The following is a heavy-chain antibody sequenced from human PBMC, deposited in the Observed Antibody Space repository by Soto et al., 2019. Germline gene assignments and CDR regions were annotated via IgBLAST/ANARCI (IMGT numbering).Heavy chain of an antibody. J-gene: IGHJ5*02. CDR3: ARDRLRPEREGFDP. D-gene: IGHD5-12*01. Sequence: QVQLVQSGAEVKKPGSSVKVSCKASGGTFSSYAISWVRQAPGQGLEWMGGIIPIFGTANYAQKFQGRVTITADESTSTAYMELSSLRSEDTAVYYCARDRLRPEREGFDPWGQGTLVTVSS. CDR2: IIPIFGTA. CDR1: GGTFSSYA. V-gene: IGHV1-69*12.